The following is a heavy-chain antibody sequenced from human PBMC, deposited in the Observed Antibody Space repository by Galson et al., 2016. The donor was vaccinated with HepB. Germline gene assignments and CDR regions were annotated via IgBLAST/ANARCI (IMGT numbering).Heavy chain of an antibody. Sequence: SLRLSCAASGFTFSDYGMPWVRQAPGKGLEWVAVISYDGINKYYADSVKGRFTISRDNSKNTLYLQMNSLRAEDTAVYYCAKEETPFGGGIADAFDIWGQGTMVTVSS. CDR2: ISYDGINK. V-gene: IGHV3-30*18. CDR3: AKEETPFGGGIADAFDI. CDR1: GFTFSDYG. D-gene: IGHD3-16*02. J-gene: IGHJ3*02.